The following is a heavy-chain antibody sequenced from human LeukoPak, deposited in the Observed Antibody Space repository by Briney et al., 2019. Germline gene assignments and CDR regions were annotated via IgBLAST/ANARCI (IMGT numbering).Heavy chain of an antibody. CDR1: GYTFTIYD. V-gene: IGHV1-8*01. CDR2: MNPNSGNT. CDR3: ARGKGGWPVVVVPAAINFDY. D-gene: IGHD2-2*01. J-gene: IGHJ4*02. Sequence: ASVRVSSTASGYTFTIYDINWVRQAPGQGVEGMGWMNPNSGNTGYAQKFQGRVTMTRNTSISTAYMELSSLRSEDTAVYYCARGKGGWPVVVVPAAINFDYWGQGTLVTVSS.